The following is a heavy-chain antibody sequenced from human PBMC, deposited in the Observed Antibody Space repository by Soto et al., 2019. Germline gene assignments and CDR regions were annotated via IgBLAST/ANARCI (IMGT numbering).Heavy chain of an antibody. CDR3: ARARKRGYESYHYYYYMDV. V-gene: IGHV5-51*01. CDR1: GYSFTSYW. J-gene: IGHJ6*03. CDR2: IYPGDSDT. Sequence: GESLKISCKGSGYSFTSYWIGWVRQMPGKGLEWMGIIYPGDSDTRYSPSFQGQVTISADKSISTAYLQWSSLKASDTAMYYCARARKRGYESYHYYYYMDVWGKATTVTVSS. D-gene: IGHD5-12*01.